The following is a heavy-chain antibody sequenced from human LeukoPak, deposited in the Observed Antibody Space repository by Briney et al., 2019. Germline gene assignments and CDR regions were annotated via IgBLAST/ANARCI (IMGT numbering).Heavy chain of an antibody. Sequence: SETLSLTCNVSGASVSSGSYYWSWIRQPPGKELEWIGYIYYSGSTSYNPSLKSRVTISVDTSKNHFSLKLTSVTAADTALYYCARDPSGNGGGGEYYFDYWGQGTLVTVSS. V-gene: IGHV4-61*03. D-gene: IGHD1-26*01. J-gene: IGHJ4*02. CDR2: IYYSGST. CDR3: ARDPSGNGGGGEYYFDY. CDR1: GASVSSGSYY.